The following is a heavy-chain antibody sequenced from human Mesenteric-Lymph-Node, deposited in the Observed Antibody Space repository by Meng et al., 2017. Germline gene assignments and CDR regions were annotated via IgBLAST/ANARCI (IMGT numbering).Heavy chain of an antibody. D-gene: IGHD3-3*01. CDR3: ARRFGDAVGDY. Sequence: QVQLVESGGGVVQPGRSLRLSCAASGFTFTTSGMHWVRQAAGKGLEWVAVMWYDGSLQYYADSVKGRFTISRDNSKNTLYLQMNSLRPEDTAVYYCARRFGDAVGDYWGQGTLVTVSS. V-gene: IGHV3-33*01. CDR2: MWYDGSLQ. CDR1: GFTFTTSG. J-gene: IGHJ4*02.